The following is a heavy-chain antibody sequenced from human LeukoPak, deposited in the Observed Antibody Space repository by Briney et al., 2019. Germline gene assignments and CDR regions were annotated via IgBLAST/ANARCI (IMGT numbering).Heavy chain of an antibody. Sequence: SETLSLTCTASAGSINSDFWAWIRQPPGKGLEWIGYIRYSGRTSYNPSLKSPVTISIDTSKNLFSLKLRSVTTADTAIYYCARIPDVSGWPFDYWGQGTLVTVSS. CDR1: AGSINSDF. CDR3: ARIPDVSGWPFDY. CDR2: IRYSGRT. V-gene: IGHV4-59*01. D-gene: IGHD6-19*01. J-gene: IGHJ4*02.